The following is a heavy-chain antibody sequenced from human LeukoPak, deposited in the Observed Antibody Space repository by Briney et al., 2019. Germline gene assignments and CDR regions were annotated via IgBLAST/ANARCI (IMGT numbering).Heavy chain of an antibody. V-gene: IGHV4-4*07. CDR2: IYMSGST. J-gene: IGHJ3*02. CDR1: GGSVSSFH. Sequence: SETLSLTCTVLGGSVSSFHSSGIRQPAGEGLEWIGRIYMSGSTGYNPSLKSRVTISVDKSKSQFSLKLSSVTAADTAVYFCARDRFAAAMDSSAFDIWGQGTMVTVSS. D-gene: IGHD6-25*01. CDR3: ARDRFAAAMDSSAFDI.